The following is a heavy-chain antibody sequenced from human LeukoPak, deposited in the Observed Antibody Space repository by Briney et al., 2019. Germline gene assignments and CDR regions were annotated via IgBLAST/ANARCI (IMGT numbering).Heavy chain of an antibody. CDR2: IFTSGST. D-gene: IGHD3-16*02. CDR1: GGSICSYY. V-gene: IGHV4-4*07. Sequence: SETLSLTCTVSGGSICSYYWSWIRQPAGEGLEWIGRIFTSGSTIYNRSRKSRVTISVDTSQDQFSLKLSSVTAAGPAVYYLGRDISSGEDTDYWGQGTLVTVSS. CDR3: GRDISSGEDTDY. J-gene: IGHJ4*02.